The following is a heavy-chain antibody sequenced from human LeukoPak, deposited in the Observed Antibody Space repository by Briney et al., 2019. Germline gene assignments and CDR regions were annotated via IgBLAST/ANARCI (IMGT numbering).Heavy chain of an antibody. V-gene: IGHV3-23*01. J-gene: IGHJ4*02. CDR3: AKDILRWSFDS. CDR1: GFTFSGTA. D-gene: IGHD4-23*01. CDR2: IGGDGNT. Sequence: GGSLRLSCAASGFTFSGTAMAWVRQAPGQGLEWVSGIGGDGNTHYADSVRGRFTISRDISKNTVSLQMSSLRAGDTAVYYCAKDILRWSFDSWGQGILVTVSS.